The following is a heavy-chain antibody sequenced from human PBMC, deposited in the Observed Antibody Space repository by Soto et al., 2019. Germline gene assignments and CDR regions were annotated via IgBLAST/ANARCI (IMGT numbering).Heavy chain of an antibody. Sequence: QVQVVQSGAEMKKPGSSVKVSCKTSGGTFSTAAISWVRQAPGQGLEWMGGIMPIFRTADYAQTFQGRVTITADESATTAYLELSSLRSEDTAVYYCARDKDRAQIGGNYYYIMDDWGQGTTVTVTS. CDR3: ARDKDRAQIGGNYYYIMDD. CDR1: GGTFSTAA. J-gene: IGHJ6*02. V-gene: IGHV1-69*12. CDR2: IMPIFRTA.